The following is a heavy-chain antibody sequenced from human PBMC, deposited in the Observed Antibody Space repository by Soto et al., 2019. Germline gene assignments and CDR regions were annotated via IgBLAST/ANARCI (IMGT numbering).Heavy chain of an antibody. D-gene: IGHD6-19*01. CDR2: IYSGGST. CDR1: GFTVSSNY. J-gene: IGHJ4*02. Sequence: LRLSCAASGFTVSSNYMNWVRQAPGKGLEWVSVIYSGGSTYYADSVKGRFTISRDNSKNTLYLQMNSLRAEDTAVYYCARSWAVAGSYDYWGQGTLVTVSS. V-gene: IGHV3-66*01. CDR3: ARSWAVAGSYDY.